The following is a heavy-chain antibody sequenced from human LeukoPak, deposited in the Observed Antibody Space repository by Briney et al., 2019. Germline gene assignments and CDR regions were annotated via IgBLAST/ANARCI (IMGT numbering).Heavy chain of an antibody. Sequence: GASVKVSCKASGYTFTSYYMHWVRQAPGQGLEWMGIINPSGGSTSHAQKFQGRVTMTRDTSTSTVYMELSSLRSEDTAVYYCARDYGIAVAVDYWGQGTLVTVSS. CDR3: ARDYGIAVAVDY. D-gene: IGHD6-19*01. CDR2: INPSGGST. V-gene: IGHV1-46*01. J-gene: IGHJ4*02. CDR1: GYTFTSYY.